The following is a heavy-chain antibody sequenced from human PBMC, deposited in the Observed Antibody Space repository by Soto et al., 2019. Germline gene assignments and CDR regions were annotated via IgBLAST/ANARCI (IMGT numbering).Heavy chain of an antibody. D-gene: IGHD5-12*01. CDR2: IYPGDSDT. CDR1: GYSFTSYW. V-gene: IGHV5-51*01. Sequence: GESLKISCNGSGYSFTSYWIGLVLRMPGKGLDWMGIIYPGDSDTRYSPSFQGQVTISADKSISTAYLQWSSLKASDTAMYYCARLGAGDGYNSGGAFDIWGQGTMVTVSS. J-gene: IGHJ3*02. CDR3: ARLGAGDGYNSGGAFDI.